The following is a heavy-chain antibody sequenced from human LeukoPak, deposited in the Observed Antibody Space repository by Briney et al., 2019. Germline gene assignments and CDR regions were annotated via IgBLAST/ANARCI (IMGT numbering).Heavy chain of an antibody. Sequence: GGTLRLSCAAPGFTFSSYGMSWVRQAPGKGLEWVSAISGSGGSTYYADSVKGRFTISRDNSKNTLYLQMNSLRAEDTAVYYCAKGLEGYCSGGSCYFDYWGQGTLVTVSS. J-gene: IGHJ4*02. CDR2: ISGSGGST. D-gene: IGHD2-15*01. CDR3: AKGLEGYCSGGSCYFDY. V-gene: IGHV3-23*01. CDR1: GFTFSSYG.